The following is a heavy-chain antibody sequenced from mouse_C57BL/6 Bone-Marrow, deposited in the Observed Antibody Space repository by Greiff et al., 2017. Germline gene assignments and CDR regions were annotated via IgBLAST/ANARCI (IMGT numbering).Heavy chain of an antibody. V-gene: IGHV14-4*01. CDR3: TTRYGSSYYCDY. Sequence: VQLQQSGAELVRPGASVKLSCTASGFNIKDDYMHWVKQRPEQGLEWIGWIDPENGDTEYASKFQGKATITADKSSNTAYLMLSSLTSEDPAVYYCTTRYGSSYYCDYWGQGTTLTVSS. CDR1: GFNIKDDY. CDR2: IDPENGDT. D-gene: IGHD1-1*01. J-gene: IGHJ2*01.